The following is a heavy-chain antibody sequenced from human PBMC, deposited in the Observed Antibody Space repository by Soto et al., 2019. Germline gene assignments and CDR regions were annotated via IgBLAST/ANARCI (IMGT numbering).Heavy chain of an antibody. CDR1: GGFI. V-gene: IGHV4-59*08. CDR2: IYNSGRY. D-gene: IGHD4-17*01. CDR3: ARHPTVTEYYFDY. J-gene: IGHJ4*02. Sequence: PSETLSLTCTVSGGFIWGWIRQSPDKGLEWIGYIYNSGRYNYNPSLESRLTISVDTSKNQFSLKLSSVTAADTAVYYCARHPTVTEYYFDYWGQGTLVTVS.